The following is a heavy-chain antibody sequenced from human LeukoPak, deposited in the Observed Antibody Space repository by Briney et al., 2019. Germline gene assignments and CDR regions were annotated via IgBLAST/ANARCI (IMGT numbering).Heavy chain of an antibody. CDR1: GFTFSSYS. CDR2: ISYDGHDK. Sequence: GGSLRLSCAASGFTFSSYSMNWVRQAPGKGLEWVAVISYDGHDKYYADSVKGRLTISRDNSKNTLYLQMNSLRAEDTAVYYCASVRSGYYAPFDYWGQGTLVTVSS. CDR3: ASVRSGYYAPFDY. D-gene: IGHD3-22*01. J-gene: IGHJ4*02. V-gene: IGHV3-30*03.